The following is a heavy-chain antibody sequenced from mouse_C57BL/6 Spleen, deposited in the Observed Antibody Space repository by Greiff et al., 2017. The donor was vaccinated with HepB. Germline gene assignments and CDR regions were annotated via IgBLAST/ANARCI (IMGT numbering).Heavy chain of an antibody. CDR1: GYTFTSYW. J-gene: IGHJ3*01. CDR3: ARRYGRCLAWFAY. Sequence: QVQLQQPGAELVKPGASVKLSCKASGYTFTSYWMQWVKQRPGQGLEWIGEIDPSDSYTNYNQKFKGKATLTVDTSSSTAYMQLSSLTSEGSAVYYCARRYGRCLAWFAYWGQGTLVTVSA. CDR2: IDPSDSYT. D-gene: IGHD1-1*01. V-gene: IGHV1-50*01.